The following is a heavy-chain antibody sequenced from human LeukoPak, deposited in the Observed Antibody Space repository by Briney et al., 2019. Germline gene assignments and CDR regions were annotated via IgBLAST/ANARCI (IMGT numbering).Heavy chain of an antibody. CDR3: VRAKYYDSSGYYFVHAFDI. CDR1: GGSVSSFY. J-gene: IGHJ3*02. D-gene: IGHD3-22*01. Sequence: SETLSFACTVSGGSVSSFYWSWIRQPPGKGLEWIGYIYYSENTNYNPSLKGRVSISADTSKNQFSLRLSSVTAVDTAIYYRVRAKYYDSSGYYFVHAFDIWGQGTMVTVSS. V-gene: IGHV4-59*02. CDR2: IYYSENT.